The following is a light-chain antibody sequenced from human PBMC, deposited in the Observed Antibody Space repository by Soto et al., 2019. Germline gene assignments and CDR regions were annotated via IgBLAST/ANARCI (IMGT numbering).Light chain of an antibody. V-gene: IGLV4-69*01. CDR2: LTSDGSH. J-gene: IGLJ3*02. CDR1: SGHSSYA. CDR3: QTWGNGINV. Sequence: VLTQSPSASASLRASVRLTCTLSSGHSSYAIAWHQQQREKGRRYLMNLTSDGSHSNGARMPDRFSRSSSAAERYPTITSLQSYDGADYHCQTWGNGINVFGGGTQLTVL.